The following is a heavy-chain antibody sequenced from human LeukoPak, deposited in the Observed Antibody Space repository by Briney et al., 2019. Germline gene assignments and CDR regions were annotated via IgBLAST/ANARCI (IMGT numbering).Heavy chain of an antibody. CDR3: ARDRALDY. CDR2: ISYDGSNK. CDR1: GFTFSSYA. Sequence: GGSLRLSCAASGFTFSSYAMHWVRQAPGKGLEWVAVISYDGSNKYYAVSVKGRFTISRDNSKNTLYLQMNSLRAEDTAVYYCARDRALDYWGQGTLVTVSS. V-gene: IGHV3-30*01. J-gene: IGHJ4*02.